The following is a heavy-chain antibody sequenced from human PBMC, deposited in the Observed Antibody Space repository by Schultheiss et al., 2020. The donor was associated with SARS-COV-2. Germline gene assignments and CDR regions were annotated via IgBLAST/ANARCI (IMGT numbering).Heavy chain of an antibody. V-gene: IGHV3-23*01. CDR3: AKGLLLSSWPVVVSPLDY. J-gene: IGHJ4*02. CDR2: ISGSGGST. CDR1: GFTFSSYA. D-gene: IGHD2-15*01. Sequence: GGSLRLSCAASGFTFSSYAMSWVRQAPGKGLEWVSAISGSGGSTYYADSVKGRFTISRDNSKNTLYLQMNSLRAEDTAVYYCAKGLLLSSWPVVVSPLDYWGQGTLVTVSS.